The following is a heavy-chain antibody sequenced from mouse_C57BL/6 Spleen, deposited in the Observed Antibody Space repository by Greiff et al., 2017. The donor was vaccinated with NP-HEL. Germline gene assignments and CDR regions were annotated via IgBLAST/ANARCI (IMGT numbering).Heavy chain of an antibody. CDR3: ARAGRSSGYGFAY. CDR1: GYTFTSYW. Sequence: QVQLQQPGAELVKPGASVKLSCKASGYTFTSYWMQWVKQRPGQGLEWIGEIDPSASYTNYNQKFKGKATLTVDTSSSTAYMQLSSLTSEDSAVYYCARAGRSSGYGFAYWGQGTLVTVSA. CDR2: IDPSASYT. D-gene: IGHD3-2*02. V-gene: IGHV1-50*01. J-gene: IGHJ3*01.